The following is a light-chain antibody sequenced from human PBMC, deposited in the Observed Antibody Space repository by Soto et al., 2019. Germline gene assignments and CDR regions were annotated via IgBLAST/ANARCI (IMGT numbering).Light chain of an antibody. J-gene: IGKJ2*01. CDR3: MQALQMPNT. V-gene: IGKV2-28*01. CDR2: LGS. CDR1: QSLLHTNGYNY. Sequence: DIVMTQSSPSLPVTPGEPASISCRSSQSLLHTNGYNYLDWYLQKPGQSSQLLIFLGSNRASGVPDRFSGSGSGTDFTLKINRVEAEDVGVYYCMQALQMPNTFGQGTKLEIK.